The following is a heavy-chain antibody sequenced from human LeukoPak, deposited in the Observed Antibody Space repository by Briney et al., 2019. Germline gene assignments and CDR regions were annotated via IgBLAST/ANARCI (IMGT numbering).Heavy chain of an antibody. CDR1: GGSISSGSYY. CDR2: IYTSGST. J-gene: IGHJ4*02. D-gene: IGHD7-27*01. CDR3: ARAQNWGWFVY. Sequence: SQTLSLTCTVSGGSISSGSYYWSWIRQPAGKGLEWIGRIYTSGSTNYNPSLKSRVTISVDTSKNQFSLKLSSVTAADTAVYYCARAQNWGWFVYWGQGTLVTVSS. V-gene: IGHV4-61*02.